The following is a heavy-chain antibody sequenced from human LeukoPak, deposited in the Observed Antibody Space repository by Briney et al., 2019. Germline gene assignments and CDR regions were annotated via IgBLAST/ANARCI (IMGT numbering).Heavy chain of an antibody. CDR2: IGGSGGDT. Sequence: PGGSLRLSCAASGFTFSNYGMSWVRQAPGKGLEWVSSIGGSGGDTFYADSVKGRFTISRDNSRDTVFLQMNSLRLDDTAVYYCAKQYGGDGGDAFDMWGRGTTVTVSS. D-gene: IGHD4-23*01. CDR3: AKQYGGDGGDAFDM. V-gene: IGHV3-23*01. J-gene: IGHJ3*02. CDR1: GFTFSNYG.